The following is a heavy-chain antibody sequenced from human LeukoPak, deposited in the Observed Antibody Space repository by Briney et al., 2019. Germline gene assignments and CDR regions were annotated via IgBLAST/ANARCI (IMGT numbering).Heavy chain of an antibody. Sequence: GGSLTLSCAASGFTFSSYAMHWVRQAPGKGLEWVAVMADEGRNKYYADSVRGRFTISRDNSKNTLYLQMNSLRAEDTAVYYCASGPYCTNGVCFGSNWFDPWGQGTLITVSS. D-gene: IGHD2-8*01. CDR3: ASGPYCTNGVCFGSNWFDP. V-gene: IGHV3-30*04. CDR2: MADEGRNK. CDR1: GFTFSSYA. J-gene: IGHJ5*02.